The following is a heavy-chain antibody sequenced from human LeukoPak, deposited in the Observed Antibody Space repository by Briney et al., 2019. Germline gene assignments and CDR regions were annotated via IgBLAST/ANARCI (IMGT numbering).Heavy chain of an antibody. Sequence: GESLKISCKGSGYSFTSYWIGWVRQMPGKGLEWMGIIYPVDSDTRYSPSFQGQAPISADQSISTAYQQWSSLKASDTAMYYCARRKWNFLAPDYWGQGTLVTVSS. V-gene: IGHV5-51*01. CDR1: GYSFTSYW. D-gene: IGHD1-1*01. CDR2: IYPVDSDT. CDR3: ARRKWNFLAPDY. J-gene: IGHJ4*02.